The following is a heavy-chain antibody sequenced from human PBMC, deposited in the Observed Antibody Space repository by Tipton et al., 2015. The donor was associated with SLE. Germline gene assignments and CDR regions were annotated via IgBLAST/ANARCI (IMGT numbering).Heavy chain of an antibody. CDR2: INHSGST. J-gene: IGHJ3*01. Sequence: TLSLTCAVYGGSFSGYYWSWIRQPPGKGLEWIGEINHSGSTNYNPSPKSRVTISVDTSKNQFSLKLSSVTAADTAGYYCARQRQWLPHGAFDFWGQGTMVTVSS. CDR3: ARQRQWLPHGAFDF. CDR1: GGSFSGYY. V-gene: IGHV4-34*01. D-gene: IGHD6-19*01.